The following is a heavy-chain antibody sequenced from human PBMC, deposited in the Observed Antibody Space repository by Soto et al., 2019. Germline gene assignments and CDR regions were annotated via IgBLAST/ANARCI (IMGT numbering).Heavy chain of an antibody. CDR2: INAGNGNT. Sequence: QVQLVQSGAEVKKPGASVKVSCKASGYTFTSYTMHWVRQAPGQRLEWMGWINAGNGNTKYSQKFQGRVTITRDTSASTAYMDLSSLRSEDTAVYYCARGPHYQWFGGDYYMDVWGKGTTVTVSS. CDR3: ARGPHYQWFGGDYYMDV. J-gene: IGHJ6*03. D-gene: IGHD3-10*01. V-gene: IGHV1-3*01. CDR1: GYTFTSYT.